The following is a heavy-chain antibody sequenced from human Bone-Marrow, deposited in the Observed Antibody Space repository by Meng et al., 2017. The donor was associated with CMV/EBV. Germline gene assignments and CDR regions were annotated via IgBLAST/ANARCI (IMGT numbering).Heavy chain of an antibody. CDR2: INTDGRST. J-gene: IGHJ4*02. Sequence: EVQLVESGGGLVQPGGSLRLSCAASGFTFSSYWMHWVRQAPGRGLVWVSRINTDGRSTDFADSVKGRFTISRDNAKNTMYLQMNGLRAEDTGVYYCTRGAWDSWGQGTLVTVSS. CDR3: TRGAWDS. CDR1: GFTFSSYW. V-gene: IGHV3-74*01.